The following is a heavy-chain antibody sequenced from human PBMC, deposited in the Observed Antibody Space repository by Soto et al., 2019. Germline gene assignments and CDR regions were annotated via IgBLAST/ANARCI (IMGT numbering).Heavy chain of an antibody. CDR2: IDPSDSYT. CDR1: GYSFTSYW. V-gene: IGHV5-10-1*01. D-gene: IGHD6-13*01. CDR3: ARLVFAVGTYYGMDV. Sequence: PGESLKISCKGSGYSFTSYWIGWVRQMPGKGLEWMGRIDPSDSYTNYSPSFQGHVTISVDKSIITAYLQWSSLKASDTAMYYCARLVFAVGTYYGMDVWGQGTTVTVSS. J-gene: IGHJ6*02.